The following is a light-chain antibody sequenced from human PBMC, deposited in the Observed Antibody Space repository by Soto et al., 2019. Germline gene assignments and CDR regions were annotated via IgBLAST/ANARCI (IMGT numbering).Light chain of an antibody. CDR3: MQTTQVPHT. Sequence: DMVMTQTPLSSPVTLGQPASISCRSSQSLLHSDGNTYLSWLHQRPGQPPRLLIYKLSNRFSGGPDRFSGSGTGTDFTLKISRVEVEDVGIHYCMQTTQVPHTFGQGTKLEIK. CDR1: QSLLHSDGNTY. J-gene: IGKJ2*01. V-gene: IGKV2-24*01. CDR2: KLS.